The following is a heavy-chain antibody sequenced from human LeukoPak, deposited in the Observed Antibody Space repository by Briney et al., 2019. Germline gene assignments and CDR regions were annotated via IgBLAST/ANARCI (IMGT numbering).Heavy chain of an antibody. V-gene: IGHV3-7*01. Sequence: GGSLRLSCAASGFTFSSYWMSWVRQAPGKGLEWVASIKQDGSEKYYVDSVKGRFTISRDNAKNSLHLQMNSLRAEDTALYYCARAPGEGWFDPWGQGTLVTVSS. D-gene: IGHD4-17*01. CDR3: ARAPGEGWFDP. CDR1: GFTFSSYW. J-gene: IGHJ5*02. CDR2: IKQDGSEK.